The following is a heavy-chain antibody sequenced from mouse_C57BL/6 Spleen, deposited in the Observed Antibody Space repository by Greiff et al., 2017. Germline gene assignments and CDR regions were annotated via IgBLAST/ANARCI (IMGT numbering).Heavy chain of an antibody. CDR2: IYPGDGDT. D-gene: IGHD2-3*01. CDR3: ARSGDGYYVFDY. V-gene: IGHV1-82*01. Sequence: QVQLQQSGPELVKPGASVKISCKASGYAFSSSWMNWVKQRPGKGLEWIGRIYPGDGDTNYNGKFKGKATLTADKSSSTAYMQLSSLTSEDSAVYFCARSGDGYYVFDYWGQGTTLTVSS. CDR1: GYAFSSSW. J-gene: IGHJ2*01.